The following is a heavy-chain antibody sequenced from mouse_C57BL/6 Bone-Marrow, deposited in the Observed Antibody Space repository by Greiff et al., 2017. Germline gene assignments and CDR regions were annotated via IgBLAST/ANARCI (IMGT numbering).Heavy chain of an antibody. CDR1: GFSLTSYG. J-gene: IGHJ1*03. V-gene: IGHV2-2*01. CDR2: IWSGGST. D-gene: IGHD1-1*01. CDR3: ARAGYYYGSSYNFDV. Sequence: QVQLQQSGPGLVQPSQSLSITCTVSGFSLTSYGVHWVRQSPGKGLEWLGVIWSGGSTDYNAAFISRLSISKDNSKSQVFFKMNSLQADDTAIYYCARAGYYYGSSYNFDVWGTGTTVTVSS.